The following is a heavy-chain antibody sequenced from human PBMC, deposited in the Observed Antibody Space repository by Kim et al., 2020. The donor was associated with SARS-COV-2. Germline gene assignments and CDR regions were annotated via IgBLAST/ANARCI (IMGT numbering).Heavy chain of an antibody. V-gene: IGHV3-53*01. CDR3: ARGNSYSGYDYDY. Sequence: YADSVKGRFTISRDNSKNTLYLQMNSLRAEDTAVYYCARGNSYSGYDYDYWGQGTLVTVSS. J-gene: IGHJ4*02. D-gene: IGHD5-12*01.